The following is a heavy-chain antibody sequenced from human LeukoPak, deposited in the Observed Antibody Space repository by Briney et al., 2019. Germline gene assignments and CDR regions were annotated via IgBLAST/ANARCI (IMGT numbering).Heavy chain of an antibody. CDR2: IFYTGST. CDR1: GGSISSYH. D-gene: IGHD1-26*01. V-gene: IGHV4-59*01. Sequence: SETPSLTCTVSGGSISSYHWSWIRQPPGKELEWIGYIFYTGSTNYNPSLKTRVTISLDTSKNQFSLKLSSVTAADTAVYYCARSIHNYYLGYYLDYWGQGTLVTVSS. J-gene: IGHJ4*01. CDR3: ARSIHNYYLGYYLDY.